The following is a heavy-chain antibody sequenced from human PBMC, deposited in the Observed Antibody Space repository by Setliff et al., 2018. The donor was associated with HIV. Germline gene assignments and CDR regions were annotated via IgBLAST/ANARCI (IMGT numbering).Heavy chain of an antibody. CDR1: GVSFGSSDYY. CDR2: FYYSGST. D-gene: IGHD3-10*01. Sequence: SSETLSLTCTVSGVSFGSSDYYRAWIRQPPGKGLEWIGSFYYSGSTYYNPSLKSRVTISVDTSKNQFSLRLTSVTAADTAVYYFARNTRAGDFDYWGQGTLVTVSS. J-gene: IGHJ4*02. V-gene: IGHV4-39*01. CDR3: ARNTRAGDFDY.